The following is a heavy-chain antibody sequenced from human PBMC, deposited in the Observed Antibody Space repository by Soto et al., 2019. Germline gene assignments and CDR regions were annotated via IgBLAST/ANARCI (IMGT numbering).Heavy chain of an antibody. CDR3: TLGSWSAETFDI. CDR2: ILPMLDIT. CDR1: GGTFSTYT. J-gene: IGHJ3*02. V-gene: IGHV1-69*02. D-gene: IGHD6-13*01. Sequence: SVKVSCKASGGTFSTYTIIWVRQAPGQGLEWMGRILPMLDITNSAQRFQGRVTITADKSTSTAYLELSSLRSEDTAVYYCTLGSWSAETFDIWGRGTMVTVS.